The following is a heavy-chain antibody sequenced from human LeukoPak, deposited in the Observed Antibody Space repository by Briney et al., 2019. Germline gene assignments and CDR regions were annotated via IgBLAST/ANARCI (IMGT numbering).Heavy chain of an antibody. CDR1: GFTFSSYE. CDR3: ARENTEDAFDI. V-gene: IGHV3-48*03. CDR2: ISSSASTR. Sequence: PGGSLRLSCAASGFTFSSYEMNWVRQAPGKGLEWVSYISSSASTRNYADSVKGRFTISRDNAKNSLYLQMSTLRAEDTAVYYRARENTEDAFDIWGQGTMVIVSS. J-gene: IGHJ3*02. D-gene: IGHD1/OR15-1a*01.